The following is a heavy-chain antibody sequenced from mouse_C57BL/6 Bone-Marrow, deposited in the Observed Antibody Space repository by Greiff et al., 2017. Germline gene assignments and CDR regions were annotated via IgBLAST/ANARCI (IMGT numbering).Heavy chain of an antibody. CDR1: GYTFTSYW. CDR3: ASVDYYGSSYWYFDV. CDR2: IYPGSGST. D-gene: IGHD1-1*01. J-gene: IGHJ1*03. V-gene: IGHV1-55*01. Sequence: VQLQQPGAELVKPGASVKMSCKASGYTFTSYWITWVKQRPGQGLEWIGDIYPGSGSTNYNEKFKSKATLTVDTSSSTAYMQLSRLTSEDSAVYYGASVDYYGSSYWYFDVWGTGTTVTVSS.